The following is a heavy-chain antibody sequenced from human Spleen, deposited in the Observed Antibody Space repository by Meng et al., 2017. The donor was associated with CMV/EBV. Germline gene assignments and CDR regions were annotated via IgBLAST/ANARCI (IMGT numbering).Heavy chain of an antibody. Sequence: FTVRGDGRSWVRQAPGKGLEWVSAIRTGGGRTYYADSVKGRFTISRDNSKNTLYLQLNSLRAEDTAVYYCAKRPGSGYYSKYYFDYWGQGALVTVSS. D-gene: IGHD3-3*01. CDR1: FTVRGDG. CDR2: IRTGGGRT. V-gene: IGHV3-23*01. CDR3: AKRPGSGYYSKYYFDY. J-gene: IGHJ4*02.